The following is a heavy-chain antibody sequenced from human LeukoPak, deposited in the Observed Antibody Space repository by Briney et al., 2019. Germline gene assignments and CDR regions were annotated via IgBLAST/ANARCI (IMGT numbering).Heavy chain of an antibody. D-gene: IGHD1-26*01. V-gene: IGHV1-24*01. CDR2: FDPEDGET. Sequence: ASVKVSCKVSGYTLTELSMHWVRQAPGKGLEWMGGFDPEDGETIYAQKFQGRVTMTEDASTDTAYMELSSLRSEDTAVYYCATSGSYPGYAFDIWGQGTMVTVSS. J-gene: IGHJ3*02. CDR3: ATSGSYPGYAFDI. CDR1: GYTLTELS.